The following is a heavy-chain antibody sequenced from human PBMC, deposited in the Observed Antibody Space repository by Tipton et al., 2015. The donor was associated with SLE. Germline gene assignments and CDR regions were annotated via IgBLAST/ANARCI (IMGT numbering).Heavy chain of an antibody. V-gene: IGHV4-59*01. CDR3: ARSSGWAESFDH. J-gene: IGHJ4*02. Sequence: TLSLTCSVSGGLIDTFYWSWIRQPPGKGLEWIGDIFHTGSTNYNPSLKSRVTISMDTSENQFSLKLGAVTAADTAVYYCARSSGWAESFDHWGQGTLVTVSS. CDR2: IFHTGST. D-gene: IGHD3-9*01. CDR1: GGLIDTFY.